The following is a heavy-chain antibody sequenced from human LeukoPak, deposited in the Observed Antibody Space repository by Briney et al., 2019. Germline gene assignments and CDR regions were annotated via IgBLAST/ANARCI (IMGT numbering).Heavy chain of an antibody. D-gene: IGHD5-18*01. CDR1: GFTFSTFA. J-gene: IGHJ3*02. Sequence: GGSLRLSCAASGFTFSTFAMNWVRQAPGKGLEWVSYISSSSSTIYYADSVKGRFTISRDNAKNSLYLQMNSLRAEDTAVYYCARDNPAGYSYGYDAFDIWGQGTMVTVSS. CDR2: ISSSSSTI. V-gene: IGHV3-48*01. CDR3: ARDNPAGYSYGYDAFDI.